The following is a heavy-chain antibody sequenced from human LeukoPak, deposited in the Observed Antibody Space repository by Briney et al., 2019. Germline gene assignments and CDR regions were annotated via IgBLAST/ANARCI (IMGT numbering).Heavy chain of an antibody. D-gene: IGHD2-21*01. CDR1: GGSISSSSYY. V-gene: IGHV4-39*07. Sequence: SETLSLTCAVSGGSISSSSYYWGWIRQPPGKGLEWIGSIYYSGSTYYNPSLKSRVTISVDTSKNQFSLKLSSVTAADTAVYYCARVVVAHYYYYGMDVWGQGTTVTVSS. CDR3: ARVVVAHYYYYGMDV. CDR2: IYYSGST. J-gene: IGHJ6*02.